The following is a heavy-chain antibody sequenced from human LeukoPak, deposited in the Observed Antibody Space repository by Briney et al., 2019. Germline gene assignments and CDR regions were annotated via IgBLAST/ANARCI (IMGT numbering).Heavy chain of an antibody. CDR1: GYTFSGFY. CDR2: INPNSGGT. D-gene: IGHD1-26*01. Sequence: ASVKVSCKASGYTFSGFYIHWVRQAPGQGLEWMGWINPNSGGTNYAQKFQGRVTMTRDTSISTAYMELSRLRSDDTAVYYCARGSGLLTNFDYWGQGTLVTVSS. V-gene: IGHV1-2*02. J-gene: IGHJ4*02. CDR3: ARGSGLLTNFDY.